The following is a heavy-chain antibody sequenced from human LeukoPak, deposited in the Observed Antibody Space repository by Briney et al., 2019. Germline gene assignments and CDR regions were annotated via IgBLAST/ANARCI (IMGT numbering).Heavy chain of an antibody. D-gene: IGHD3-9*01. CDR1: GYSFTSYW. Sequence: GESLKISCKGSGYSFTSYWIGWVRQMPGKGLEWMGIIYPGDSDTRYSPSFQGQVTISVDKSISTAYLQWRSLKASDTAIYYCARQYYDVLTGFYIHFDYWGQGTLVTVSS. V-gene: IGHV5-51*01. CDR2: IYPGDSDT. J-gene: IGHJ4*02. CDR3: ARQYYDVLTGFYIHFDY.